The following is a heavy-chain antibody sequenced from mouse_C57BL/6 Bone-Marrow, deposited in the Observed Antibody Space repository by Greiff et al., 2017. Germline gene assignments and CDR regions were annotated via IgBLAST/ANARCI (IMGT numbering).Heavy chain of an antibody. CDR2: ISSGGSYT. Sequence: EVQLVESGGDLVKPGGSLKLSCAASGFTFSSYGMSWVRQTPDKRLEWVATISSGGSYTYYPDSVKGRFTLSRDNAKNTLYRQMSSLKSEDTAMYYCARQGSYDGYYGYWGQGTTLTVSS. CDR3: ARQGSYDGYYGY. D-gene: IGHD2-3*01. V-gene: IGHV5-6*01. J-gene: IGHJ2*01. CDR1: GFTFSSYG.